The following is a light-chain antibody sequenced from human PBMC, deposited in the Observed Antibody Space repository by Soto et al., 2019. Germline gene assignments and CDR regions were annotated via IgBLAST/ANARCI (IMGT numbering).Light chain of an antibody. CDR1: QSISTW. CDR2: DAS. V-gene: IGKV1-5*01. CDR3: QQHATNRM. Sequence: DIQMTQSPSTLSASVGDRVTITCRASQSISTWLAWYQQAPGKAPKLLIYDASDLESGVPSRFSGSGSGTEFILTISSLQPDDSATYYCQQHATNRMFGQGTKVEVK. J-gene: IGKJ1*01.